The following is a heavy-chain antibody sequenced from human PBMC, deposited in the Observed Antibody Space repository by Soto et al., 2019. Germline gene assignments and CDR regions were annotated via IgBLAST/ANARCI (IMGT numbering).Heavy chain of an antibody. Sequence: ASVKVSCKASGYTFTGYYIHWVRQAPGQGLEWMGWINPNSGGTNYAQKFQGWVTMTRDTSISTAYMELSRLRSDDTAVYYCAAGLYDYIWGSYRGAPFDYWGQGTLVTVSS. CDR3: AAGLYDYIWGSYRGAPFDY. V-gene: IGHV1-2*04. CDR2: INPNSGGT. CDR1: GYTFTGYY. J-gene: IGHJ4*02. D-gene: IGHD3-16*02.